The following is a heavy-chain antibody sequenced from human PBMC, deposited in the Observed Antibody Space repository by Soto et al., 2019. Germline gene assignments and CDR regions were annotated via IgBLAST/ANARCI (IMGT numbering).Heavy chain of an antibody. CDR1: GGTFSSYA. D-gene: IGHD3-22*01. CDR2: IITIFGTA. Sequence: SVKVSCKASGGTFSSYAISLVRHSPGQGLEWMGGIITIFGTANYAQKFQGRVTITADESTSTAYMELSSLRSEETAVYHCARDSESSGNYYYYGMDVWGQGTTVTVSS. V-gene: IGHV1-69*01. J-gene: IGHJ6*02. CDR3: ARDSESSGNYYYYGMDV.